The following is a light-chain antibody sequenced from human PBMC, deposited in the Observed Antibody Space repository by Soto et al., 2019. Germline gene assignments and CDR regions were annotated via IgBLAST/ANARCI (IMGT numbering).Light chain of an antibody. CDR2: AAS. CDR1: QGIGSL. V-gene: IGKV1-9*01. J-gene: IGKJ4*01. Sequence: IQLTQSPSSLSASVGDRVTITCRASQGIGSLLAWYQQKPGEAPKLLIFAASTLQSGVPSRFSGSGSGTDFTLTISSLQAEDFATYNCQQLRTYPSTFGGGTKVEI. CDR3: QQLRTYPST.